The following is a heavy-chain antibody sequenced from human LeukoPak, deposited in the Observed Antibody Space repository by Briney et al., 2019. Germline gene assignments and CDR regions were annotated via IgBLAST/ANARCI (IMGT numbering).Heavy chain of an antibody. V-gene: IGHV3-23*01. D-gene: IGHD3-22*01. J-gene: IGHJ4*02. Sequence: GASLRLSCAASGFTFSNYAMSWVRQAPGKGLEWVSAITGSGGNTYYADSVKGRFTISRDNSKNTLYLQMNSLRAEDTAVYYCAKVAEDYYDSSGYLDYWGQGTLVTVSS. CDR1: GFTFSNYA. CDR3: AKVAEDYYDSSGYLDY. CDR2: ITGSGGNT.